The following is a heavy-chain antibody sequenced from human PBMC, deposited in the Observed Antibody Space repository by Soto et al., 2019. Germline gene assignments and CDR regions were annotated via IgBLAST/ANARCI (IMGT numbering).Heavy chain of an antibody. J-gene: IGHJ6*02. D-gene: IGHD3-9*01. V-gene: IGHV4-34*01. CDR1: GGSFSGYY. Sequence: PSETLSLTCAVYGGSFSGYYWSWSRQPPGKGMEWVGEINHSGSTNYNPSLKSRVTISVDTVKNQFSLKLSSVTAADTAVYYCARAWYYDILTRPYYYYYGMDVWGQGTTVTVSS. CDR3: ARAWYYDILTRPYYYYYGMDV. CDR2: INHSGST.